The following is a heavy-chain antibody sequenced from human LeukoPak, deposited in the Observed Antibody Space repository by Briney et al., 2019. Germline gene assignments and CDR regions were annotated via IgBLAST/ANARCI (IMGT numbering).Heavy chain of an antibody. Sequence: GSSVKVSCKASGGTFSSYAISWVRQAPGQGLEWMGGIIPIFGTANYAQKLQGRVTITTDESTSTAYMELSSLRSEDTAVYYCASHYDSSGYYWAWGQGTLVTVSS. CDR2: IIPIFGTA. J-gene: IGHJ5*02. CDR1: GGTFSSYA. V-gene: IGHV1-69*05. CDR3: ASHYDSSGYYWA. D-gene: IGHD3-22*01.